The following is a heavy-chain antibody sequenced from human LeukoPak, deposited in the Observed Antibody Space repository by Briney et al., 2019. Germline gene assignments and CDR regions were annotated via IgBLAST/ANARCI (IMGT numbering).Heavy chain of an antibody. Sequence: PSETLSLTCTVSGGSIGSGSYYWSWIRQPAGKGLEWIGRIYTSGSTNYNPSLKSRVTISVDTSKNQFSLKLSSVTAADTAVYYCARYYDSSGYFDYWGQGTLVTVSS. J-gene: IGHJ4*02. CDR3: ARYYDSSGYFDY. CDR1: GGSIGSGSYY. D-gene: IGHD3-22*01. V-gene: IGHV4-61*02. CDR2: IYTSGST.